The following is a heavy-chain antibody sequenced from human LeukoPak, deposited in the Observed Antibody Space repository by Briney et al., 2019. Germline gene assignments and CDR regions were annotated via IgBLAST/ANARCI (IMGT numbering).Heavy chain of an antibody. CDR2: ISWNSGYI. J-gene: IGHJ4*02. CDR3: AKVRGAYSSGFFFDS. D-gene: IGHD6-19*01. CDR1: GFTFNDYA. Sequence: GGSLRLSCAASGFTFNDYAMHWVRQPPGKGLEWLSIISWNSGYIGYADSVKGRFTVSRDNTEDSVYLQMNSLGPEDTAFYFCAKVRGAYSSGFFFDSWGQGTLVTVSS. V-gene: IGHV3-9*01.